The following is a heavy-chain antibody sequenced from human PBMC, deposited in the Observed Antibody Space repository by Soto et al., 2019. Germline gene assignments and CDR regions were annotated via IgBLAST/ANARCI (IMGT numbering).Heavy chain of an antibody. CDR1: GFSLSTSGMC. CDR3: ARKSIVGATGMFDY. CDR2: IDWDDDK. D-gene: IGHD1-26*01. V-gene: IGHV2-70*01. J-gene: IGHJ4*02. Sequence: SGPTLVNPTQTLTLTCSFSGFSLSTSGMCVSWIRQPPGKALEWLALIDWDDDKYYSTSLKTRLTISKDTSKNQVVLTMTNMDPVDTATYYCARKSIVGATGMFDYWGQGTLVTVSS.